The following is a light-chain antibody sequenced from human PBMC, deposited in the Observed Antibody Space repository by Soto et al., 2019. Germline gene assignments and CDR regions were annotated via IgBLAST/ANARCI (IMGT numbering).Light chain of an antibody. J-gene: IGKJ1*01. CDR2: GAS. CDR1: QSLSSN. V-gene: IGKV3-15*01. CDR3: QQCNNWPHT. Sequence: EIVMTQSPAILSVSPGERVTLSCRASQSLSSNLAWYQQKPGQAPRLLIYGASTRATGIPDRFSGSGSGTEFSLTISSLQSEDFTVYYCQQCNNWPHTFGQGTKVEIK.